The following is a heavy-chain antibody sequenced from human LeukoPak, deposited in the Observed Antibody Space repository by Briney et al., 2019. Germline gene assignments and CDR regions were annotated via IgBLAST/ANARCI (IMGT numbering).Heavy chain of an antibody. J-gene: IGHJ6*02. V-gene: IGHV1-69*04. CDR1: GGTFSSYA. D-gene: IGHD3-10*01. Sequence: SVKVSCKASGGTFSSYAISWVRQAPGQGLELMGRIIPILGIANYAQKFQGRVTITADKSTSTAYMELSSLRSEDTAVYYCARGNYYGSGKIYYYGMDVWGQGTTVTVSS. CDR2: IIPILGIA. CDR3: ARGNYYGSGKIYYYGMDV.